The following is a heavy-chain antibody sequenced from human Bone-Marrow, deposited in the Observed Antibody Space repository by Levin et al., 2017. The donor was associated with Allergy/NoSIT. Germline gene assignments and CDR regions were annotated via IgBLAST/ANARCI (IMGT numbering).Heavy chain of an antibody. CDR2: INSSGGST. D-gene: IGHD3-9*01. J-gene: IGHJ4*02. V-gene: IGHV3-23*01. Sequence: GESLKISCTASGFTFYNYAMSWVRQAPGKGLEWVSDINSSGGSTYQAESVKGRFTISRDNSKNTLYLQMTGLRAEDTAVYYCAKDRVQYLDWPPRADFDYLGQGTLVTVSS. CDR3: AKDRVQYLDWPPRADFDY. CDR1: GFTFYNYA.